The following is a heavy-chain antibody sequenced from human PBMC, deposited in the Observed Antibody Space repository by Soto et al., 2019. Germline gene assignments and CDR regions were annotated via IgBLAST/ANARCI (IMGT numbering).Heavy chain of an antibody. CDR1: GFTFSSFG. CDR3: AKERSVVATTPDFDY. Sequence: QVQLVESGGGVVQPGRSLRLSCAVSGFTFSSFGMHWVRQAPGKGLEWVAVASYDGSYKYYADSVKGRFTISRDNSKNTLYLQMNSLRAEDTAVYYCAKERSVVATTPDFDYWGQGTLVTVSS. D-gene: IGHD5-12*01. CDR2: ASYDGSYK. V-gene: IGHV3-30*18. J-gene: IGHJ4*02.